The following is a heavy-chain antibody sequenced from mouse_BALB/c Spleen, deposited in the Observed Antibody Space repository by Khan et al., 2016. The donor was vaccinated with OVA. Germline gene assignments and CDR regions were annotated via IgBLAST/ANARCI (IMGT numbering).Heavy chain of an antibody. Sequence: EVELVESGGGLVKPGGSLKLSCVASGFTFSTYAMSWVRQTPEKRLEWVATISSDGDYNYFPDNVTGRFTISRDNAKNTLCLQMTSLRSEDTAMYYCARAPYGNFAYWGQGTLVTVSA. V-gene: IGHV5-9-3*01. CDR3: ARAPYGNFAY. CDR2: ISSDGDYN. J-gene: IGHJ3*01. D-gene: IGHD2-1*01. CDR1: GFTFSTYA.